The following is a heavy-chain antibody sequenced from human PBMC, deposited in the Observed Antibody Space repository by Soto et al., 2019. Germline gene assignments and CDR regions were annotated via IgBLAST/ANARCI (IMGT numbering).Heavy chain of an antibody. CDR3: ARSYDILTGYSGFDY. CDR1: EFTFSGRS. J-gene: IGHJ4*02. Sequence: EVQLVESGGGLVQPGGSLRLSCAASEFTFSGRSVHWVRQAPGKGLVWVSGIDKVGTDSTYADSVKGRFTSSRDNAKNSLYLQMNSLRAEDTAMFYCARSYDILTGYSGFDYWGQGTLVTVSS. D-gene: IGHD3-9*01. V-gene: IGHV3-74*01. CDR2: IDKVGTDS.